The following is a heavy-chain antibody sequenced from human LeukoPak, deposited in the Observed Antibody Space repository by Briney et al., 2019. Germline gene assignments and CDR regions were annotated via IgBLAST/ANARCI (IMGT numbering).Heavy chain of an antibody. CDR1: GFTFSSYA. CDR3: ATQAGMITFGGVIVVPAGEDY. J-gene: IGHJ4*02. V-gene: IGHV3-23*01. CDR2: VSGSGGST. D-gene: IGHD3-16*02. Sequence: GGSLRLSCAASGFTFSSYAMSWVRQAPGKGLEWVSAVSGSGGSTYYADSVKGRFTISRDNSKNTLYLQMNSLRAEDTAVYYCATQAGMITFGGVIVVPAGEDYWGQGTPVTVSS.